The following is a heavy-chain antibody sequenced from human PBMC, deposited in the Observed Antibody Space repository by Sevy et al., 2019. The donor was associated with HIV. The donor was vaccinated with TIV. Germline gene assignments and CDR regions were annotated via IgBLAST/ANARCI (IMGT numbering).Heavy chain of an antibody. V-gene: IGHV4-4*07. CDR3: ARERGDFLYHYGMDV. D-gene: IGHD3-16*01. CDR2: IYTSGST. Sequence: SQTLSLTCTVSGGSISSYYWSWIRQPAGKGLEWIGRIYTSGSTNYIPSLKSRVTMSVDTSKNQFSLKLSSVTAADTAVYYCARERGDFLYHYGMDVWGQGTTVTVSS. CDR1: GGSISSYY. J-gene: IGHJ6*02.